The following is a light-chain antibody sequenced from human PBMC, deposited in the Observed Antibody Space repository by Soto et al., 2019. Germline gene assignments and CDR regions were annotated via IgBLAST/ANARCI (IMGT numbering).Light chain of an antibody. Sequence: DIQMTQSPSTLSASVGDRVTITCRASQSISHFLAWYQQKPGKVPKLLIYDASNFGSGVPSRFSGSGSGTDFTLTISGLQPDDFTTYYCQQYTSYSRAFGQGTKVDIK. CDR3: QQYTSYSRA. V-gene: IGKV1-5*01. J-gene: IGKJ1*01. CDR2: DAS. CDR1: QSISHF.